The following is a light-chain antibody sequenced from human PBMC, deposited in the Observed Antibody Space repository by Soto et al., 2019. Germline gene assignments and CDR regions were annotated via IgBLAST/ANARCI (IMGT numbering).Light chain of an antibody. J-gene: IGKJ2*01. Sequence: IVLTQSPDTLSLSPGERATLYCRASRSVSSSYLAWYQHKAGQAPRLLISGASNRATDIPDRFSGSESGTDFTLTISRLEPEDFAVYYCQQYGSSPVTFGQGTKLEIK. V-gene: IGKV3-20*01. CDR3: QQYGSSPVT. CDR1: RSVSSSY. CDR2: GAS.